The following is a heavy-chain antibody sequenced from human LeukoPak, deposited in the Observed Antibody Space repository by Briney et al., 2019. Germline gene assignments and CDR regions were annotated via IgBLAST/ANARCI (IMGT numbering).Heavy chain of an antibody. V-gene: IGHV1-24*01. CDR3: ASLLCYGDLIDHFGMDV. CDR1: GHSLTELS. Sequence: ASVKVSCKVSGHSLTELSMHWVRQAPGKGLEWMGGFDPESGETVYAQKFQARFTMTEGAPTDTVYMELSSLTLENTAVYYCASLLCYGDLIDHFGMDVWGKGTTVIVSS. D-gene: IGHD3-10*01. CDR2: FDPESGET. J-gene: IGHJ6*04.